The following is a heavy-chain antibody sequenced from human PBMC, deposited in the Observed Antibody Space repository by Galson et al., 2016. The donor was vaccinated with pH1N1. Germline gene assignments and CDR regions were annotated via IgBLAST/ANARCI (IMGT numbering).Heavy chain of an antibody. V-gene: IGHV6-1*01. D-gene: IGHD3-3*01. CDR2: TYYRSKWYN. Sequence: CAISGDSVSSDSATWNWIRQSPSRGLEWLGRTYYRSKWYNDYAESVKSRIIISPDTSKNQLSLQLNSVTPADTAVYYCARGVIGYDFWSGYQDHAAFDIWGQGTMVTVSS. CDR1: GDSVSSDSAT. CDR3: ARGVIGYDFWSGYQDHAAFDI. J-gene: IGHJ3*02.